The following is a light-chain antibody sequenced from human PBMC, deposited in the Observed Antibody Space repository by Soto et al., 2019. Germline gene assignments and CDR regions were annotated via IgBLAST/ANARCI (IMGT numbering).Light chain of an antibody. CDR2: RAS. CDR3: QQYYTTPLT. V-gene: IGKV4-1*01. J-gene: IGKJ1*01. CDR1: QSVLSTSRNKSY. Sequence: DIVMTQSPDSLAVSLGERATINCKSSQSVLSTSRNKSYLAWYQHKAGQPPKVLIYRASTRESGVPDRFSGSGSGTEFTLTIGSLQAEDVAVYYCQQYYTTPLTFGQGTKVEI.